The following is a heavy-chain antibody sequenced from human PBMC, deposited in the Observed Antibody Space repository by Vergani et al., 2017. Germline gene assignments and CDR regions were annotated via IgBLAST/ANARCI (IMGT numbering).Heavy chain of an antibody. V-gene: IGHV3-23*01. CDR1: GFTFNHYP. D-gene: IGHD5-12*01. Sequence: EVQLLESGGDLLHPGGSLRLPCAASGFTFNHYPMTWARQATGKGLKWVSGISGSGVSTYSAGPVKGRFTLSRDSSKNTLYLQMNSLSAGDTAVYYCAKANPRNSGYDYLYYYHAMDVWGQGTTVTVSS. CDR2: ISGSGVST. CDR3: AKANPRNSGYDYLYYYHAMDV. J-gene: IGHJ6*02.